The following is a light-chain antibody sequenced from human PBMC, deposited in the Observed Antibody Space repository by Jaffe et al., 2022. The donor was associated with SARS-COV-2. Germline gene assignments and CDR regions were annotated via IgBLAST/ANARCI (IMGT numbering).Light chain of an antibody. Sequence: QSALTQPASVSGSPGQSITISCAGTSSDVGGYNYVSWYQQHPGKAPKVVIYDVNNRPSGASNRFSGSKSGNTASLTISGLQAADEANYYCSSYTTSGIRIFGGGTKLTVL. V-gene: IGLV2-14*01. CDR3: SSYTTSGIRI. J-gene: IGLJ2*01. CDR2: DVN. CDR1: SSDVGGYNY.